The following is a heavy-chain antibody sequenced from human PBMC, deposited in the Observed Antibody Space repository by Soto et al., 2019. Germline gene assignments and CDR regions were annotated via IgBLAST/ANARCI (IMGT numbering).Heavy chain of an antibody. CDR3: AKDLMVRGDVFDY. D-gene: IGHD3-10*01. Sequence: GGSLRLSCAASGFTFSSYGMHWVRQAPGKGLEWVAVISYDGSNKYYADSVKGRFTIPRDNSKNTLYLQMNSLRAEDTAVYYCAKDLMVRGDVFDYWGQGTLVTAPQ. CDR2: ISYDGSNK. V-gene: IGHV3-30*18. CDR1: GFTFSSYG. J-gene: IGHJ4*02.